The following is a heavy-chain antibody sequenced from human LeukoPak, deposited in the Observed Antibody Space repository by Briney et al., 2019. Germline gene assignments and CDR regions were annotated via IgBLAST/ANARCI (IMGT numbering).Heavy chain of an antibody. CDR3: AGHMVRGVPIYYYYGMDV. D-gene: IGHD3-10*01. J-gene: IGHJ6*02. CDR1: GGTFSSYA. CDR2: IIPILGIA. Sequence: ASVKVSCKASGGTFSSYAISWVRQAPGQGLEWVGRIIPILGIANYAQKFQGRVTITADKSTSTAYMELSSLRSEDAAVYYRAGHMVRGVPIYYYYGMDVWGQGTTVTVSS. V-gene: IGHV1-69*04.